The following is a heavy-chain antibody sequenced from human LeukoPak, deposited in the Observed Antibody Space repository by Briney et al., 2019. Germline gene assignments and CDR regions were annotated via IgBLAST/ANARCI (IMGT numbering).Heavy chain of an antibody. J-gene: IGHJ4*02. V-gene: IGHV4-34*01. CDR2: INHSGST. CDR3: ARGRGYCSGGSCYSLN. Sequence: PSETLSLTCAVYGGSFSGYYWSWIRQPPGKGLEWIGEINHSGSTNYNPSLKSRVTISVDTSKNQFSLKLSSVTAADTAVYYRARGRGYCSGGSCYSLNWGQGTLVTVSS. CDR1: GGSFSGYY. D-gene: IGHD2-15*01.